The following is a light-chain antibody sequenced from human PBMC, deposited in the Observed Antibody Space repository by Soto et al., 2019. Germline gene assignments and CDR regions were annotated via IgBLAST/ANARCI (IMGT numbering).Light chain of an antibody. CDR2: GAS. J-gene: IGKJ1*01. V-gene: IGKV3-15*01. CDR3: QQYNNWPRT. Sequence: EIVLTQSPATLSLSPGETVSLSCRASQIVSSSNLAWYQQKPGQAPRLLLYGASNRATGIPARFSGSGSGTEFTLTISSLKSEDFAVYYCQQYNNWPRTFGQGTKV. CDR1: QIVSSSN.